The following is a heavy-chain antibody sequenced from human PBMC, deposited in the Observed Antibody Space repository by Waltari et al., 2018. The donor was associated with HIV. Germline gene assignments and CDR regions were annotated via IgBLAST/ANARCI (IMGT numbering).Heavy chain of an antibody. CDR2: FDPEDGET. CDR3: ATDAIVVVPAAISRTYGMDV. Sequence: QVQLVQSGAEVKKPGASVKVSCKVSGYNLTELSMHWVRQDPGKGREWMGGFDPEDGETIYAQKFQVRVTMTEDTSTDTAYMELSSLRSKDTAVYYFATDAIVVVPAAISRTYGMDVWGQGTTVTVSS. D-gene: IGHD2-2*02. J-gene: IGHJ6*02. CDR1: GYNLTELS. V-gene: IGHV1-24*01.